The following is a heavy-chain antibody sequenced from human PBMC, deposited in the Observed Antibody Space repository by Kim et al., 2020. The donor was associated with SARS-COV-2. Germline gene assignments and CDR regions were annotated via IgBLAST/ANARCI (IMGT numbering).Heavy chain of an antibody. CDR1: GFTFSSYG. Sequence: GGSLRLSCAASGFTFSSYGMHWVRQAPGKGLEWVAVISYDGSNKYYADSVKGRFTISRDNSKNTLYLQMNSLRAEDTAVYYCAKDAQSGWDSGYDYYYYYGMDVWGQGTTVTVSS. V-gene: IGHV3-30*18. CDR3: AKDAQSGWDSGYDYYYYYGMDV. CDR2: ISYDGSNK. D-gene: IGHD5-12*01. J-gene: IGHJ6*02.